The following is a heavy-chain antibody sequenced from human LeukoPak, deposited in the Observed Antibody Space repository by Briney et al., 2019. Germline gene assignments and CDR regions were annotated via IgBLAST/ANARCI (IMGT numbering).Heavy chain of an antibody. D-gene: IGHD6-13*01. J-gene: IGHJ6*03. CDR2: MNPNSGNT. V-gene: IGHV1-8*01. CDR3: ARGLYSSSWYGRAYFYYYMDV. CDR1: GYTFTSYE. Sequence: ASVKVSCKASGYTFTSYEINWVRQATGQGLEWMGWMNPNSGNTGYAQKFQGRVTITRNTSISTAYMELSSLRSEDTAVYYCARGLYSSSWYGRAYFYYYMDVWGKGTTVTVSS.